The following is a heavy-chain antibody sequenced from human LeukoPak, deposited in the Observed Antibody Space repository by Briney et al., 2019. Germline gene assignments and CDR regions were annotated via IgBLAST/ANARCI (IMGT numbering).Heavy chain of an antibody. V-gene: IGHV3-21*01. CDR1: GFTFSSYS. CDR2: ISGSSTYT. J-gene: IGHJ4*02. CDR3: ARDHSSGRYFDF. Sequence: GESLRLSCAASGFTFSSYSMNWVRQAPATGLERVSSISGSSTYTDYADSVKGRFTISRDNAKNALYLQMDSPRAEDTAVYYCARDHSSGRYFDFWGQGTLVTVSS. D-gene: IGHD3-22*01.